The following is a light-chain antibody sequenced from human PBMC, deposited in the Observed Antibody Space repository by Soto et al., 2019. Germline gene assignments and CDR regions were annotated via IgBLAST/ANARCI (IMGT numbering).Light chain of an antibody. J-gene: IGKJ1*01. CDR1: QSVSSD. CDR2: DGS. CDR3: QQYNIWPRT. Sequence: EIGMTQSPATLSVSPGEGATLSCRASQSVSSDLVWYQQKPGQAPRLLIYDGSTRATGIPARFSGSGSGTNFTLTIRSLQSEDFAVYYCQQYNIWPRTFGQGTKVDI. V-gene: IGKV3-15*01.